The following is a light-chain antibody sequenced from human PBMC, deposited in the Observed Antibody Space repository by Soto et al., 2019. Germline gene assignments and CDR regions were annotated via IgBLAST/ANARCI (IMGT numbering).Light chain of an antibody. CDR1: QSVSSN. V-gene: IGKV3-15*01. J-gene: IGKJ5*01. Sequence: EIVMTQSPATLSVSPGERATLSCRASQSVSSNLAWYQQKPGQAPRLLIYGASTRATGIPARFSGSGSGTEFTLTINSLQSEDFALYYCQQYNKWPLITFGQGTRLEIK. CDR3: QQYNKWPLIT. CDR2: GAS.